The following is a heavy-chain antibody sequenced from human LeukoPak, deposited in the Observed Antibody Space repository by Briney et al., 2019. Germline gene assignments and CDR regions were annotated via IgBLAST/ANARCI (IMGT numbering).Heavy chain of an antibody. D-gene: IGHD3-10*01. Sequence: ASVKVSCKASGYTFTAYYVHWVRQAPGQGLEWMGWINPNSGGTNYAQKFQGRISVTRDTSISTANMELSRLRSDDTAVYYCARAKRITMVRGVMSWFDPWGQGTLVTVSS. CDR3: ARAKRITMVRGVMSWFDP. CDR2: INPNSGGT. CDR1: GYTFTAYY. J-gene: IGHJ5*02. V-gene: IGHV1-2*02.